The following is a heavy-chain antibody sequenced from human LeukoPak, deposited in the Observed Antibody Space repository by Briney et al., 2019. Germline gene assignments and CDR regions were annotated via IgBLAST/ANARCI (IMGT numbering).Heavy chain of an antibody. CDR1: GFSFSNYW. D-gene: IGHD2-21*01. J-gene: IGHJ3*02. Sequence: GGSLGLSCAASGFSFSNYWMSWVRQAPGKGLEWVANMKQDGSEKYYVDSVKGRFTISRDNAKNSLYLQMNSLRAEDTAVYYCARNWHRSYGAFDIWGQGTMVTVSS. V-gene: IGHV3-7*01. CDR3: ARNWHRSYGAFDI. CDR2: MKQDGSEK.